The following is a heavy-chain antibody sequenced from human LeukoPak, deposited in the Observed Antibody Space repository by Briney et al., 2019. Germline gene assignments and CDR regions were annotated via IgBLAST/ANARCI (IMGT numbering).Heavy chain of an antibody. D-gene: IGHD3-10*01. J-gene: IGHJ4*02. CDR2: IYYSGST. V-gene: IGHV4-31*03. CDR3: ARVDYYGSGNYFDY. CDR1: GGSISSGDYY. Sequence: SETLSLTCTVSGGSISSGDYYWSWIRQPPGKGLEWIVYIYYSGSTYYNPSLESRVTISVDTSKNQFSLKLSSVTAADTAVYYCARVDYYGSGNYFDYWGQGTLVTVSS.